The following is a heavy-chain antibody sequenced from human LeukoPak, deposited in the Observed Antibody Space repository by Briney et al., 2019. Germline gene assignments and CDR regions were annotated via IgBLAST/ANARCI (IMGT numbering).Heavy chain of an antibody. CDR1: GFTFGDYA. Sequence: GGSLRLSCTASGFTFGDYAMSWVRQAPGKGLEWVGFIRSKAYGGTTEYAASVKGRFTISRDDSKSIAYLQMNSLRAEDTAVCYCAKASSGWSFDYWGQGTLVTVSS. CDR3: AKASSGWSFDY. J-gene: IGHJ4*02. CDR2: IRSKAYGGTT. V-gene: IGHV3-49*04. D-gene: IGHD6-19*01.